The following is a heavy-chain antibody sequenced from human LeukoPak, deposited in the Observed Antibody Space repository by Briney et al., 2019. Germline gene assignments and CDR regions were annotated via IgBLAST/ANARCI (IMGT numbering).Heavy chain of an antibody. D-gene: IGHD3-22*01. J-gene: IGHJ5*02. Sequence: GGSLRLSCAASGLTFSTYSMNWVRQAPGRGLEWVSSITSSSSYIYYADSVKGRFTISRDNAKNTLHLQMNSLRDEDTAVYYCATATFYATSGYFPSWGQGTLVTVSS. CDR2: ITSSSSYI. CDR3: ATATFYATSGYFPS. CDR1: GLTFSTYS. V-gene: IGHV3-21*01.